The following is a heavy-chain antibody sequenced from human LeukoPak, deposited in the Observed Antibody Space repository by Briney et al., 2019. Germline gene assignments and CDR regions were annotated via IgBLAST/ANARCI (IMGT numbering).Heavy chain of an antibody. D-gene: IGHD3-10*01. CDR3: VRPVFERGSGLDV. CDR2: ISYDGAYK. V-gene: IGHV3-30*04. J-gene: IGHJ6*02. Sequence: PGGSLRLSCAASRFTFSSHAVHWVRQAPGKGLEWVTIISYDGAYKHYADSVKGRFTISRDNSKNTLFLQMNSLRTEDTAVYYCVRPVFERGSGLDVWGQGTTVTVSS. CDR1: RFTFSSHA.